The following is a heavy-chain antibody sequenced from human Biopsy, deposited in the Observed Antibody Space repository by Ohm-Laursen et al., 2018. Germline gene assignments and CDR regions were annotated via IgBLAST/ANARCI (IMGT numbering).Heavy chain of an antibody. CDR2: IYYTGST. CDR3: ARHAPSYSGSYWRYFDL. Sequence: GTLSLTCIVSGGSISSYYWSWIRQPPGKGLEWIGYIYYTGSTNYNPSLKSRVTISVDTSMNHLSLRLTSVTAADTAAYYCARHAPSYSGSYWRYFDLWGRGTLVTVSS. V-gene: IGHV4-59*08. D-gene: IGHD1-26*01. CDR1: GGSISSYY. J-gene: IGHJ2*01.